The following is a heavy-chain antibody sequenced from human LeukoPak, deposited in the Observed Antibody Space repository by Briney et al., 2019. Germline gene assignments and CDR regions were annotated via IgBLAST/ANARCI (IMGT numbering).Heavy chain of an antibody. CDR1: GGSISSYY. V-gene: IGHV4-59*12. CDR2: IYYSGST. D-gene: IGHD5-18*01. J-gene: IGHJ4*02. CDR3: ARDLGYSYGYVY. Sequence: SETLSLTCTVSGGSISSYYWSWIRQPPGKGLEWIGYIYYSGSTNYNPSLKSRVTISVDTSKNQFSLKLSSVTAADTAVYYCARDLGYSYGYVYWGQGTLVTVSS.